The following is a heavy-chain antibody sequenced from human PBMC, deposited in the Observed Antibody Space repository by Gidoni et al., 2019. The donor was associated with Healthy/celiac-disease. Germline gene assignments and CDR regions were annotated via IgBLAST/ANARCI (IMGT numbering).Heavy chain of an antibody. CDR3: ATSGGLFVVPAAMCFDY. D-gene: IGHD2-2*01. CDR2: ISGSGGST. CDR1: GFTFSSYA. V-gene: IGHV3-23*01. Sequence: EVQLLESGGGLVQPGGSLRLSCAASGFTFSSYAMSWVRQAPGKGLEWVSAISGSGGSTYYADSVKGRFTISRDNSKNTLYLQMDSLRAEDTAVYYCATSGGLFVVPAAMCFDYWGQGTLVTVSS. J-gene: IGHJ4*02.